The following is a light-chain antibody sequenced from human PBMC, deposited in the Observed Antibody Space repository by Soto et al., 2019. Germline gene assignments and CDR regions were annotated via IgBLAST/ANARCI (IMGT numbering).Light chain of an antibody. Sequence: QSALTQPASVSGSPGQPITISCTGTSSDVGANNYVSWYQHHPGKAPKLLIYEGSKRPSGVSNRFSGSKSGNTASLTISGLQAEDEADYYCCSYAGSSTLRVVFGGGTKLTVL. CDR2: EGS. CDR1: SSDVGANNY. CDR3: CSYAGSSTLRVV. V-gene: IGLV2-23*01. J-gene: IGLJ2*01.